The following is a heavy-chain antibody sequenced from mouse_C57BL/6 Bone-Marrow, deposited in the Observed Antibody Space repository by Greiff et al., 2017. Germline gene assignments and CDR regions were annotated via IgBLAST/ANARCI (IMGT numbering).Heavy chain of an antibody. CDR3: ARRGHYYGSSRGGFDY. CDR2: IYPGGGYT. D-gene: IGHD1-1*01. J-gene: IGHJ2*01. V-gene: IGHV1-63*01. Sequence: QVQLQQPGAELVKPGASVKLSCKASGYTFTSYWMQWVKQRPGHGLEWIGDIYPGGGYTNYNEKFKGKATLTADKSSSTAYMQCSSLTSEDSAIYYCARRGHYYGSSRGGFDYWGQGTTLTVSS. CDR1: GYTFTSYW.